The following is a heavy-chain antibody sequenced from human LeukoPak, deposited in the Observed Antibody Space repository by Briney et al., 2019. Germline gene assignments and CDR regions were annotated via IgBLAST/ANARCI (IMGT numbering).Heavy chain of an antibody. Sequence: SETLSLTCTVSGGSISSYYWSWIRQPPGKGLEWIGYIYYSGSTNYNPSLKSRVTISVDTSKNQFSLKLSSVTAADTAVYYCARLLVVGGDGYAFDIWGQGTMVTVSS. CDR3: ARLLVVGGDGYAFDI. D-gene: IGHD1-26*01. V-gene: IGHV4-59*01. J-gene: IGHJ3*02. CDR2: IYYSGST. CDR1: GGSISSYY.